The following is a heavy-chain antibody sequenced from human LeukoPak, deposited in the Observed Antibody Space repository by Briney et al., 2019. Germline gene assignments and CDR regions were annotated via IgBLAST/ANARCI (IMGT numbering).Heavy chain of an antibody. J-gene: IGHJ3*02. D-gene: IGHD1-26*01. V-gene: IGHV3-7*02. CDR3: ASAIVGIDAFDI. Sequence: GGSLRLSCAASGFTFSSHWMSWVRQAPGKGLEWVANIKQDGSEKYYVDSVKGRFTISRDNAKNSLYLQMNSLRAEDTAVYYCASAIVGIDAFDIWGQGTMVTVSS. CDR1: GFTFSSHW. CDR2: IKQDGSEK.